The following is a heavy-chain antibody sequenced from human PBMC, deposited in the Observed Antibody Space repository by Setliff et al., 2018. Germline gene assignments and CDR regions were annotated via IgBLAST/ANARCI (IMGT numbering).Heavy chain of an antibody. CDR1: GYIFAGYY. Sequence: ASVKVSCKASGYIFAGYYMHWVRQAPGQGPEWMGWINPNSGGANYAQKFQFGVTMTADKAITTAYMELTRLTSDDTAMYYCARDLLGSQGRTFDLWGQGTPVTVSS. V-gene: IGHV1-2*02. J-gene: IGHJ4*02. CDR2: INPNSGGA. CDR3: ARDLLGSQGRTFDL. D-gene: IGHD1-26*01.